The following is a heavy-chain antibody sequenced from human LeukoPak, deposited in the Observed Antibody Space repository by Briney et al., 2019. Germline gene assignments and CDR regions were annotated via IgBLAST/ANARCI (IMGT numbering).Heavy chain of an antibody. Sequence: PGGSLRLSCAASGFTFSSYGMHWVRQAPGKGLEWVAFIRYDGSNKYYADSLKGRFTISRDNSKNTLYLQMNSLRAEDTAVYYCAKDRTTVTSGGVDYWGQGTLVTVSS. CDR2: IRYDGSNK. CDR3: AKDRTTVTSGGVDY. CDR1: GFTFSSYG. D-gene: IGHD4-17*01. V-gene: IGHV3-30*02. J-gene: IGHJ4*02.